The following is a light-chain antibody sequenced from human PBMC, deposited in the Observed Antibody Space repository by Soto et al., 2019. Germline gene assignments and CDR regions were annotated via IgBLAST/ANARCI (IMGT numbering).Light chain of an antibody. V-gene: IGKV1-5*03. CDR1: QRISRC. CDR3: QQYNGYSRT. CDR2: KAS. Sequence: DIQMTQSPSTLSASIGDRVTITCRASQRISRCLAWYQQKSGKAPNLLIYKASTLQSGVPPRFSGSGSGTEFTLTISSLQPDDFATYYCQQYNGYSRTFGQGTKVEIK. J-gene: IGKJ1*01.